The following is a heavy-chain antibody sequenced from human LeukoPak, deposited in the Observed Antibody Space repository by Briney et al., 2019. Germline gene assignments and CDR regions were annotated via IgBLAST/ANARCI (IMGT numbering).Heavy chain of an antibody. CDR1: GESFSGYY. CDR2: INHSGST. J-gene: IGHJ3*02. Sequence: SETLSLTCAVYGESFSGYYWSWIRQPPGKGLEWIGEINHSGSTNYNPSLKSRVTISVDRSKNQFSLKLSSVTAADTAVYYCARALRGIRDAFDIWGQGTMVTVSS. V-gene: IGHV4-34*01. D-gene: IGHD3-3*02. CDR3: ARALRGIRDAFDI.